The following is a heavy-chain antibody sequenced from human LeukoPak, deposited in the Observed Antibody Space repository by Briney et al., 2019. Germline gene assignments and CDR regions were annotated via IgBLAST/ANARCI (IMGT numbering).Heavy chain of an antibody. D-gene: IGHD5-18*01. CDR1: GYSFTSYW. CDR2: IYPGDSDT. Sequence: GESLKISCKGSGYSFTSYWNGWVRQMPGKGLEWMGIIYPGDSDTRYSPSFQGQVTISADKSISTAYLQWSSLKASDTAMYYCARHSYGIYYYYGMDVWGQGTTVTVSS. V-gene: IGHV5-51*01. J-gene: IGHJ6*02. CDR3: ARHSYGIYYYYGMDV.